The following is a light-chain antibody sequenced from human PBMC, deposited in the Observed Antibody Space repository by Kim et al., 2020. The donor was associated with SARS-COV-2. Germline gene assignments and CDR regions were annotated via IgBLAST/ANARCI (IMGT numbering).Light chain of an antibody. V-gene: IGLV1-47*02. J-gene: IGLJ3*02. CDR1: TSTIGSTS. CDR2: SNN. CDR3: AAWDDSLSGWV. Sequence: VTIPCSPSTSTIGSTSVSCSQPLPDTAPPPLFYSNNQRPSGVPDRFSGSTSGTSASLAISGLRSEDEADYYCAAWDDSLSGWVFGGGTKLTVL.